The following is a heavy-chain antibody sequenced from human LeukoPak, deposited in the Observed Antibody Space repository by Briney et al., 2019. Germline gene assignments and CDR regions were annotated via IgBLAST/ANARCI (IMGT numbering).Heavy chain of an antibody. CDR2: IIPILGIA. Sequence: SVKVSCKASGGTFSSYAISWVRQAPGQGLEWMGRIIPILGIANYAQKFQGRVTITADKSTSTAYMELSSLRAEDTAVYYCARAIAAAGTIKMVLDYWGQGTLVTVSS. V-gene: IGHV1-69*04. D-gene: IGHD6-13*01. CDR1: GGTFSSYA. J-gene: IGHJ4*02. CDR3: ARAIAAAGTIKMVLDY.